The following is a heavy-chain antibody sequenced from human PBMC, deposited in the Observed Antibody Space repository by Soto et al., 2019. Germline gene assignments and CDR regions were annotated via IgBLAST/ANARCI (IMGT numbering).Heavy chain of an antibody. V-gene: IGHV4-4*07. J-gene: IGHJ4*02. CDR2: LNNYGNT. Sequence: SETLSLTCTVSGGSISSYRWSWIRQPAGKGLEWIGRLNNYGNTHYNPSLKSRVTVSVDTSRNQFFLTLRSVSAEDTAVYYCAKDHHLYYYDSSGYYEGFDYWGQGTLVTVSS. CDR1: GGSISSYR. D-gene: IGHD3-22*01. CDR3: AKDHHLYYYDSSGYYEGFDY.